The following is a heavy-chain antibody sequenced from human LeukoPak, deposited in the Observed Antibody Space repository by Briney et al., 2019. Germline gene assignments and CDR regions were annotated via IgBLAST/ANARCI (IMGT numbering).Heavy chain of an antibody. Sequence: SGGSLRLSCAASGFTFSSSSMNWVRQAPGKGLEWVSGINWNGGSTDYADSVKGRFSISRDNAKKSLYLQMNSLRAEDTALYYCARYDYSNYVGYYDHWGQGTLVTVSS. CDR1: GFTFSSSS. CDR3: ARYDYSNYVGYYDH. V-gene: IGHV3-20*04. CDR2: INWNGGST. D-gene: IGHD4-11*01. J-gene: IGHJ4*02.